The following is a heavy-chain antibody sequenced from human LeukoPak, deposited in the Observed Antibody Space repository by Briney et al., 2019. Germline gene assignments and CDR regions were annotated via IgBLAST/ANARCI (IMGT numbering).Heavy chain of an antibody. Sequence: GGSLRLSCAASGFTFSSYEMNWVRQAPGKGLEWVSYISSSGSTIYYADSVEGRFTISRDNAKNSLYLQMNSLRAEDTAVYYCARDFYDYVWGSYRSFLDYWGQGTLVTVSS. CDR3: ARDFYDYVWGSYRSFLDY. CDR1: GFTFSSYE. CDR2: ISSSGSTI. V-gene: IGHV3-48*03. J-gene: IGHJ4*02. D-gene: IGHD3-16*02.